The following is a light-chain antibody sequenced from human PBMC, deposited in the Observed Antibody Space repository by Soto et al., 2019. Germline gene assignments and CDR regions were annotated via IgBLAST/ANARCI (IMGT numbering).Light chain of an antibody. CDR2: GAS. CDR3: QQYGGSPYT. Sequence: EIVLTQSPGTLSLSPGERATLSCRASQSVRSNYLAWYQQKPGQAPRLLIYGASSRATGIPERFSGTGSGTDFTLTISRLEPEDFAVYYCQQYGGSPYTFVQGTKLEIK. V-gene: IGKV3-20*01. CDR1: QSVRSNY. J-gene: IGKJ2*01.